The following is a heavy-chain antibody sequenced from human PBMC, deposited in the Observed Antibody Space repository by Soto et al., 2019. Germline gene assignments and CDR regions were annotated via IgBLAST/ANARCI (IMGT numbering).Heavy chain of an antibody. V-gene: IGHV3-33*01. CDR1: GFTFSKHG. CDR3: ARDDDNDANALDY. J-gene: IGHJ4*02. Sequence: GGSLRLSCAASGFTFSKHGMHWVRQAPGKGLEWVALIWNDGIRKVYVDSVKGRFTFSRDNSKNTLDLQMNNLRDEDTAVYYCARDDDNDANALDYWGPGTLVTVSS. CDR2: IWNDGIRK.